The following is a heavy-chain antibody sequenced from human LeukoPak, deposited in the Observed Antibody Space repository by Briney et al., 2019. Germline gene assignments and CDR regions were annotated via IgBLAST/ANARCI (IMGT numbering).Heavy chain of an antibody. V-gene: IGHV1-69*05. CDR3: AKDDGSATMGFDS. J-gene: IGHJ5*01. CDR2: IIPILGTT. CDR1: RGTFSSYA. Sequence: SVKVSCKASRGTFSSYAFSWVRQAPGQGLEWMGGIIPILGTTNYAEQFQGRVTITTDESTSTAYLDLSSLRSEDTAVYYCAKDDGSATMGFDSWGQGTLVSVSS. D-gene: IGHD1-26*01.